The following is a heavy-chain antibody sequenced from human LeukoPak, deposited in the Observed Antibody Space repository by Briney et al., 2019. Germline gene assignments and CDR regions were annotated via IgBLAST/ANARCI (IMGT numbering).Heavy chain of an antibody. V-gene: IGHV5-10-1*01. CDR1: GYSFTNYW. CDR3: ARQCSGYDYYFDY. D-gene: IGHD5-12*01. Sequence: GESLKISCKGSGYSFTNYWISWVRQMPGKRLEWMGRIDPSDSYTNYNPSFQGHITISADKSSSTAYLHWSSLKASDTAMYFCARQCSGYDYYFDYWGQGILVTVSS. J-gene: IGHJ4*02. CDR2: IDPSDSYT.